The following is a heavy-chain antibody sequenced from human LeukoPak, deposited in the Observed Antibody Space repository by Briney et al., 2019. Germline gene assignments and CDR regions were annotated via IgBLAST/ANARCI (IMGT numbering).Heavy chain of an antibody. D-gene: IGHD2-2*01. J-gene: IGHJ6*03. CDR3: ARAKGGRYCSSTSCYQYYYYYYMDV. Sequence: GGSLRLSCAASGFTFSSYSMNWVRQAPGKGLEWVSSISSSSSYIYYADSVKGRFTISRDNAKNSLYLQMNSLRAEDTAVYYCARAKGGRYCSSTSCYQYYYYYYMDVWGKGTTVTVSS. CDR1: GFTFSSYS. CDR2: ISSSSSYI. V-gene: IGHV3-21*01.